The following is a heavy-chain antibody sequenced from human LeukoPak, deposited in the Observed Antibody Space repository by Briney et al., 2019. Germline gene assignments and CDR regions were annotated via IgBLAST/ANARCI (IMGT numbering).Heavy chain of an antibody. Sequence: GGPLRLSCAASGFTFTDYWVNWVRQAPGKGLEWVANMRPDGSEKFYVESVKGRFTISRDNAKISAFLQMSNLRAEDTGIYYCARNISSSGAWWGRGTLVTVSS. CDR1: GFTFTDYW. J-gene: IGHJ2*01. CDR2: MRPDGSEK. V-gene: IGHV3-7*01. CDR3: ARNISSSGAW. D-gene: IGHD6-19*01.